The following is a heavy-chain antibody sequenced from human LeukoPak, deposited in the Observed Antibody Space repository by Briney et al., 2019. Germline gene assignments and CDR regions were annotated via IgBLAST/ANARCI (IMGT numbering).Heavy chain of an antibody. CDR3: AREGYDSSGYYLNAFDI. J-gene: IGHJ3*02. CDR2: IYDSGST. V-gene: IGHV4-39*02. Sequence: SETLSLTCTVSGGSIRSSYYYWGWIRQPPGKGLEWIGSIYDSGSTYYNPSLKSRVTISVDTSKNQFSLKLNSVTAADTAVYYCAREGYDSSGYYLNAFDIWGQGTMVTVSS. CDR1: GGSIRSSYYY. D-gene: IGHD3-22*01.